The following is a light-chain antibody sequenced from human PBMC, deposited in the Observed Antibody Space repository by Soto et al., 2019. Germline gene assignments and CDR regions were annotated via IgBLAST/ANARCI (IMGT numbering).Light chain of an antibody. Sequence: ERVLMQAPCTLSLTPGERATLSCRASQSVSSSYLAWYQQKPGQGPRLLIYGASSRATGIPDRFRGSGSGTDFTLTISRLEPEDFAVYYCQQYAGSPKTFGQGTKVDIK. J-gene: IGKJ1*01. CDR1: QSVSSSY. V-gene: IGKV3-20*01. CDR2: GAS. CDR3: QQYAGSPKT.